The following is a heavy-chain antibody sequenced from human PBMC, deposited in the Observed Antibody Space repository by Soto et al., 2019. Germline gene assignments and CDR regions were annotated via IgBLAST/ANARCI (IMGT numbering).Heavy chain of an antibody. D-gene: IGHD2-2*01. V-gene: IGHV4-59*08. CDR2: IYRTGST. J-gene: IGHJ5*02. CDR3: ARQEGVPASYDT. Sequence: SETLSLTCTVSCGSISTYYWSWIRQPPGKGLEWVSYIYRTGSTKYNPSLKSRVTMSVNTSKNQLSLKLSSVTDADTAVYYCARQEGVPASYDTWGQGTPVTVSS. CDR1: CGSISTYY.